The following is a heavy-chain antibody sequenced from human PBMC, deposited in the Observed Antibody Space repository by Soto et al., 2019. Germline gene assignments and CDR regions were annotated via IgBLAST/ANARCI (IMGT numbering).Heavy chain of an antibody. J-gene: IGHJ4*02. V-gene: IGHV4-59*08. D-gene: IGHD2-15*01. CDR2: AYYNGNT. CDR1: GGSISTYY. Sequence: SETLSLTCTVSGGSISTYYWSWIRQPPGKGLEWIGYAYYNGNTNYNPSLKSRVTMSLDTSKNQFSLKLSSVTAADTAVYYCARHGRRYCSGGSCYIGYWGQGTLVTVSS. CDR3: ARHGRRYCSGGSCYIGY.